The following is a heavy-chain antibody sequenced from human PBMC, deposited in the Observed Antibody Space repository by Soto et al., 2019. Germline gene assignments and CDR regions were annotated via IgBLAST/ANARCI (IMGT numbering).Heavy chain of an antibody. CDR2: ISAYNGNT. V-gene: IGHV1-18*01. D-gene: IGHD3-22*01. J-gene: IGHJ4*02. CDR3: AREVAYYYDSSGYYDWFDY. CDR1: GYTFTSYG. Sequence: ASLKVSCKASGYTFTSYGISWVRQAPGQGLEWMGRISAYNGNTNYAQKLQGRVTMTTDTSTSTAYMELRSLRSDDTAVYYCAREVAYYYDSSGYYDWFDYWGQGTLVTVSS.